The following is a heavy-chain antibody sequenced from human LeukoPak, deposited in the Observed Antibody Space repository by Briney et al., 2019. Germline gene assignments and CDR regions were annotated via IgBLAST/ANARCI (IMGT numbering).Heavy chain of an antibody. CDR2: MNPNSGNT. CDR3: ATEEIVATTKVTHFDY. J-gene: IGHJ4*02. CDR1: GYTFTSYD. V-gene: IGHV1-8*01. Sequence: GASVKVSCKASGYTFTSYDINWVRQATGQGLEWMGWMNPNSGNTGYAQKFQGRVTMTEDTSTDTAYMELSSLRSEDTAVYYCATEEIVATTKVTHFDYWGQGTLVTVSS. D-gene: IGHD5-12*01.